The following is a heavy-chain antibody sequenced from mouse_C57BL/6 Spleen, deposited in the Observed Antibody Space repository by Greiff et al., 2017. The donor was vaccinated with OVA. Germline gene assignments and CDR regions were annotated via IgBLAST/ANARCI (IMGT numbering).Heavy chain of an antibody. Sequence: EVMLVESEGGLVQPGSSMKLSCTASGFTFSDYYMAWVRQVPEKGLEWVANINYDGSSTYYLDSLKSRFIISRDNAKNILYLQMSSLKSEDTATYYCARRGNREAYAMDYWGQGTSVTVSS. CDR3: ARRGNREAYAMDY. J-gene: IGHJ4*01. V-gene: IGHV5-16*01. CDR2: INYDGSST. CDR1: GFTFSDYY. D-gene: IGHD3-1*01.